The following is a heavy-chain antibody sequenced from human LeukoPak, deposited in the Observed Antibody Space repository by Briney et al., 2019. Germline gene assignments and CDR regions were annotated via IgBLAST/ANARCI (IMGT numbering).Heavy chain of an antibody. D-gene: IGHD2-2*01. V-gene: IGHV3-33*01. J-gene: IGHJ3*02. CDR1: GFTFSSYG. CDR3: ARGRSSTSTFDAFDI. Sequence: GGSLRLSCAASGFTFSSYGMHWVRQAPAKGLEGVAVIWYDGSNKYYADSVKGGFTISRDNSKNTLYLQMNSLRAEDTAVYYCARGRSSTSTFDAFDIWGQGTMVTVSS. CDR2: IWYDGSNK.